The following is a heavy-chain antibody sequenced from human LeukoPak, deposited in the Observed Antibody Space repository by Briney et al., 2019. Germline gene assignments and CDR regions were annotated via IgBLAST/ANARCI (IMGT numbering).Heavy chain of an antibody. CDR1: GFTFSSYA. V-gene: IGHV3-30-3*01. CDR2: ISYDGSNE. Sequence: GRSLRLSCAASGFTFSSYAMHWARQAPGKGLEWVALISYDGSNEYYSDSVKGRFTISRDNSKNTLYLQMNSLRAEDTAVYYCAANDYGDYWGQGTLVTVSS. CDR3: AANDYGDY. J-gene: IGHJ4*02.